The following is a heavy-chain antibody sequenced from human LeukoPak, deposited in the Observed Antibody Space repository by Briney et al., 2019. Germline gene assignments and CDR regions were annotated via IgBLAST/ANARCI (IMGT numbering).Heavy chain of an antibody. CDR1: GFTFSNSA. Sequence: GGSLRLSCAASGFTFSNSAMSCVRQAPGKGLEWVSSVSGSGGSTYYAVSVKGRFTISRDNSKNTLYLQVNSLRAEDTAVYYCARADTSGYIYYFDYWGQGTLVTVSS. V-gene: IGHV3-23*01. CDR2: VSGSGGST. CDR3: ARADTSGYIYYFDY. D-gene: IGHD3-22*01. J-gene: IGHJ4*02.